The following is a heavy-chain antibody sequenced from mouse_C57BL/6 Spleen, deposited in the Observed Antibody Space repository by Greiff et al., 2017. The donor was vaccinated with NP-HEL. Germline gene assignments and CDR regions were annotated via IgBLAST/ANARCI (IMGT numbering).Heavy chain of an antibody. J-gene: IGHJ2*01. CDR3: AMVVATGFDY. CDR2: ISSGSSTI. CDR1: GFTFSDYG. Sequence: EVKVVESGGGLVKPGGSLKLSCAASGFTFSDYGMHWVRQAPEKGLEWVAYISSGSSTIYYADTVKGRFTISRDNAKNTLFLQMTSLRSEDTAMYYCAMVVATGFDYWGQGTTLTVSS. V-gene: IGHV5-17*01. D-gene: IGHD1-1*01.